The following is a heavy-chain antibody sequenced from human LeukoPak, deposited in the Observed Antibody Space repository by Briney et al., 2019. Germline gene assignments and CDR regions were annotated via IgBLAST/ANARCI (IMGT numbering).Heavy chain of an antibody. CDR3: AREGDSSSWYDY. CDR2: ISAYNGNT. D-gene: IGHD6-13*01. J-gene: IGHJ4*02. Sequence: VASVKVSCKASGGTFSSYDISWVRQAPGQGLEWMGWISAYNGNTNYAQKLQGRVTMTTDTSTSTAYMELRSLRSDDTAVYYCAREGDSSSWYDYWGQGTLVTVSS. V-gene: IGHV1-18*01. CDR1: GGTFSSYD.